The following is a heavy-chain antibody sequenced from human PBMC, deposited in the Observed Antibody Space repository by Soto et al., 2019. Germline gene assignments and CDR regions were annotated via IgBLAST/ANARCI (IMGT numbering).Heavy chain of an antibody. CDR1: GGSIDRSNYY. V-gene: IGHV4-39*01. D-gene: IGHD3-10*01. J-gene: IGHJ5*02. CDR3: AIHCVEVVIKGWGS. Sequence: SETLSLTCNVSGGSIDRSNYYWDWLRQPPGKGLEWIGTTYYNGNAYYNPSLRSRVSMSVDTSKNQFSLKLISVTAADTAVYYCAIHCVEVVIKGWGSWGQAILVTVPP. CDR2: TYYNGNA.